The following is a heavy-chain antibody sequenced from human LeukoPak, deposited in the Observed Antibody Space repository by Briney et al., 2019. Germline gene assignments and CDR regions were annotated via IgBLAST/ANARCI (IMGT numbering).Heavy chain of an antibody. J-gene: IGHJ6*03. CDR1: GYTFTGYY. CDR2: INPNSGGT. Sequence: GASVKVSCKASGYTFTGYYMHWVRQAPGQGLEWMGWINPNSGGTNYAQKFQGRVTMTRDTSISTAYMELSRLRSDDTAVYYCARDPGGGYCSSTSCYAGNYYYYYYMDVWGKGTTVTVSS. D-gene: IGHD2-2*01. V-gene: IGHV1-2*02. CDR3: ARDPGGGYCSSTSCYAGNYYYYYYMDV.